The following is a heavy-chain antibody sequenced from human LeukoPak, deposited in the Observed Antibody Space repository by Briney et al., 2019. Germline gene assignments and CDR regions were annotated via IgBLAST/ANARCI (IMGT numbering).Heavy chain of an antibody. Sequence: GGSLRLSCAASGFTFSSYAMSWVRQAPGKGLEWVSAISGSGGSTYYADSVKGRFTISRDNSKNTLYLQMNSLRAEDTAVYYCAKLGQYDFWSGYYAYYFDYWGQGTLVTVSS. V-gene: IGHV3-23*01. D-gene: IGHD3-3*01. CDR2: ISGSGGST. CDR3: AKLGQYDFWSGYYAYYFDY. J-gene: IGHJ4*02. CDR1: GFTFSSYA.